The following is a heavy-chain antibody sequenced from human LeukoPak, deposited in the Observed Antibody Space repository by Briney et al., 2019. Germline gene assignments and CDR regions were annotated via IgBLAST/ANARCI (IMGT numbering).Heavy chain of an antibody. CDR2: ISSSSSTI. Sequence: GGSLRLSCAASGFTFSSYSMNWVRQAPGKGLEWVSYISSSSSTIYYADSVKGRFTISRDNAKNSLYLQMNSLRAEDTAVYYCARDDCSDSRCRGGGWLDPWGQGTLVTVSS. CDR1: GFTFSSYS. D-gene: IGHD2-15*01. CDR3: ARDDCSDSRCRGGGWLDP. J-gene: IGHJ5*02. V-gene: IGHV3-48*01.